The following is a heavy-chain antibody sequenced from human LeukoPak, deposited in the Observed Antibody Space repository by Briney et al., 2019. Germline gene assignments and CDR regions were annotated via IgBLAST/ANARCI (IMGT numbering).Heavy chain of an antibody. CDR1: GFTFSSYE. D-gene: IGHD6-13*01. CDR2: ISSSGSTI. V-gene: IGHV3-48*03. Sequence: PGGSLRLSCAASGFTFSSYEMNWVRQAPGKGLEWVSYISSSGSTIYYADSVKGRFTISRDNAKNSLYLQMNSLRAEDTAVYYCARDLYELVSSGAFDIWGQGTMVTVSS. CDR3: ARDLYELVSSGAFDI. J-gene: IGHJ3*02.